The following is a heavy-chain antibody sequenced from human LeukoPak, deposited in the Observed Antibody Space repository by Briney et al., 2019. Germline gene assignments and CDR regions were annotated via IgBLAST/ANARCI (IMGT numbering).Heavy chain of an antibody. CDR1: GGSISSYY. Sequence: SETLSLTCTVSGGSISSYYWSWIRQPPGKGLEWIGEINHSGSTNYNPSLKSRVTISVDTSKNQFSLKLTSVTAADTAVYYCARDSSRTGGFDYWGQGTLVTVSS. CDR3: ARDSSRTGGFDY. J-gene: IGHJ4*02. D-gene: IGHD3-16*01. V-gene: IGHV4-34*01. CDR2: INHSGST.